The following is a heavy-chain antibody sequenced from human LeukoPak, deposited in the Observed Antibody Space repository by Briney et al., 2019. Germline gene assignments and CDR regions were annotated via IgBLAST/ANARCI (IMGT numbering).Heavy chain of an antibody. J-gene: IGHJ4*02. V-gene: IGHV1-69*05. CDR3: ARADYDILTGRCSHFDY. CDR1: GGTFSSYA. CDR2: IIPIFGTA. Sequence: GASVKVSCKASGGTFSSYAISWVRQAPGQGLEWMGRIIPIFGTANYAQKFQGRVTITTDESTSTAYMELSSLRSEDTAVYYCARADYDILTGRCSHFDYWGQGTLVTVSS. D-gene: IGHD3-9*01.